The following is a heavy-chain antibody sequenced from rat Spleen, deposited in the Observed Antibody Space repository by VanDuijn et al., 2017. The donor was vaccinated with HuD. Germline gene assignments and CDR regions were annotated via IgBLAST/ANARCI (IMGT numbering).Heavy chain of an antibody. CDR3: TRPHNYRYIMDA. Sequence: EVQLVESGGGLLQPGRSLKLSCITSGFTFNYYWMTWIRQAPGKGLEWISSINIDGGGTYYSDSVKGRFTISRDNTKTTLYLQMNNLRSEDTATYFCTRPHNYRYIMDAWGQGASVTVSS. D-gene: IGHD1-10*01. J-gene: IGHJ4*01. CDR2: INIDGGGT. CDR1: GFTFNYYW. V-gene: IGHV5-31*01.